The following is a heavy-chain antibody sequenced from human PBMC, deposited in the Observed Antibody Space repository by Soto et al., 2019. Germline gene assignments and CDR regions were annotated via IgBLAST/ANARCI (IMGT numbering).Heavy chain of an antibody. J-gene: IGHJ5*02. CDR2: INHSGST. CDR1: DGYIRGYC. D-gene: IGHD3-3*01. V-gene: IGHV4-34*01. CDR3: ARVALELEWLLSKHDPQLNWFDP. Sequence: PSVTLSLICAVDDGYIRGYCWRWIRQPPGKGLEWIGEINHSGSTNYNPSLKSRVTISVDTSKNQFSLKLSSVTAADTAVYYCARVALELEWLLSKHDPQLNWFDPWGQGTLVTGSS.